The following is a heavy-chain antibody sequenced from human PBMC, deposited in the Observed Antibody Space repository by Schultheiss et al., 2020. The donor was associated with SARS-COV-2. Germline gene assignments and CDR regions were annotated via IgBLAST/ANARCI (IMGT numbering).Heavy chain of an antibody. CDR1: GFTFSSYW. D-gene: IGHD4-17*01. V-gene: IGHV3-66*01. CDR2: IYSGGST. Sequence: GGSLRLSCAASGFTFSSYWMHWVRQAPGKGLVWVSVIYSGGSTYYADSVKGRFTISRDNSKNTLYLQMNSLKTEDTAVYYCTTDPTYGDYVTYYYGMDVWGQGTTVTVSS. CDR3: TTDPTYGDYVTYYYGMDV. J-gene: IGHJ6*02.